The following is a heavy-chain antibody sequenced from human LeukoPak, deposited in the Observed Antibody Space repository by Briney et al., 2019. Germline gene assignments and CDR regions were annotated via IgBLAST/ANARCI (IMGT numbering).Heavy chain of an antibody. CDR3: ARESYGDSGDY. D-gene: IGHD4-17*01. V-gene: IGHV4-38-2*02. J-gene: IGHJ4*02. CDR1: GYSISSGYY. Sequence: TSETLSLTCTVSGYSISSGYYWGWIRQPPGKGLEWIGSIYHSGSTYYNPSLKSRVTISVDTSKNQFSLKLSSVTAADTAVYYCARESYGDSGDYWGQGTLVTVSS. CDR2: IYHSGST.